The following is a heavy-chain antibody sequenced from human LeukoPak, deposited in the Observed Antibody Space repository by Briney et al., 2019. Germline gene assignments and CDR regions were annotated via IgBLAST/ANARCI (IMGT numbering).Heavy chain of an antibody. Sequence: PGGSLRLSCAASGFTFDDYAMHWVRHAPGKGLEWVSLISWDGGSTYYAVSVKGRFTISRDNSKNSLYLQMNSLRAEDTALYYCAKGVTGTTSYFDYWGQGTLVTVSS. D-gene: IGHD1-20*01. CDR3: AKGVTGTTSYFDY. J-gene: IGHJ4*02. CDR2: ISWDGGST. V-gene: IGHV3-43D*03. CDR1: GFTFDDYA.